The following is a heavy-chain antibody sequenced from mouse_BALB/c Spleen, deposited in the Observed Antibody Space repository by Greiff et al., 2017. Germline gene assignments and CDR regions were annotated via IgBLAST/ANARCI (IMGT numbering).Heavy chain of an antibody. V-gene: IGHV1-67*01. CDR2: ISTYNGNT. CDR1: GYTFTDYA. Sequence: VQLQESGPEVVRPGVSVKISCKGSGYTFTDYAMHWVKQSHAKSLEWIGVISTYNGNTNYNQKFKGKATMTVDKSSSTAYMELARLTSEDSAIYYCAREEGSTMITTTFDYWGQGTTLTVSS. CDR3: AREEGSTMITTTFDY. J-gene: IGHJ2*01. D-gene: IGHD2-4*01.